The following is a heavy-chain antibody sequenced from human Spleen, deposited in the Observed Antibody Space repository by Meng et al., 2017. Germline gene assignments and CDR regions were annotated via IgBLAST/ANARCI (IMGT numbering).Heavy chain of an antibody. CDR1: GYSISSGYY. Sequence: GSLRLSCTVSGYSISSGYYWGWMRQPPGKGLEWIGSRYHSETYYNPSVKSRVTISLDTSKNQFSLKLSPVTAADTAVYYCARDPRVANDAHDAFDIWGQGTMVTVSS. V-gene: IGHV4-38-2*02. J-gene: IGHJ3*02. CDR2: RYHSET. D-gene: IGHD1-1*01. CDR3: ARDPRVANDAHDAFDI.